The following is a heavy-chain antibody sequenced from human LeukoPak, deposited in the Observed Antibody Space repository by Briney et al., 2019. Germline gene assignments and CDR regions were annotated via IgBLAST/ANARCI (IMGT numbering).Heavy chain of an antibody. Sequence: SQTLSLTCAISGDSVSSNSATWHWIRQSPSRGLEWLGRTYFRSRWYFDYAVSVRSRIAVTPDTSKNQFSLQLDSVTPEDTAIYYCAGTASYFRYWDQGTLVTVSS. J-gene: IGHJ4*02. CDR1: GDSVSSNSAT. D-gene: IGHD1-26*01. CDR3: AGTASYFRY. V-gene: IGHV6-1*01. CDR2: TYFRSRWYF.